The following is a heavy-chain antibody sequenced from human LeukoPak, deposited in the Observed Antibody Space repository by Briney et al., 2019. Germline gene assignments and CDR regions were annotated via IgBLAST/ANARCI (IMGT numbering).Heavy chain of an antibody. CDR3: ARGLGVVVAATNNWFDP. CDR1: GGSISSYY. CDR2: IYYSGST. Sequence: SETLSLTCTVSGGSISSYYWSWFRQPPGKGLEWIGYIYYSGSTNYNPSLKSRVTISVDTSKNQFSLKLSSVTAADTAVYYCARGLGVVVAATNNWFDPWGQGTLVTVSS. V-gene: IGHV4-59*12. D-gene: IGHD2-15*01. J-gene: IGHJ5*02.